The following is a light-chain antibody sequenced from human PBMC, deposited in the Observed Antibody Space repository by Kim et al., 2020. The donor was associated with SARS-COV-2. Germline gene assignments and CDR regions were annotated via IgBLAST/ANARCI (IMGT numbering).Light chain of an antibody. CDR3: QKYNSAPWT. CDR1: QGINNY. CDR2: AAS. V-gene: IGKV1-27*01. Sequence: PSVGDRVTIPCRASQGINNYLAWYQQRPGKVPKLLIYAASTLQSGVPSRFSGSGFGTDFTLTISSLQPEDGATYYCQKYNSAPWTFGRGTKVDIK. J-gene: IGKJ1*01.